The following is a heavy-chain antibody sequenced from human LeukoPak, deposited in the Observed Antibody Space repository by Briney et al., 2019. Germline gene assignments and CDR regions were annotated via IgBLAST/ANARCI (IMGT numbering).Heavy chain of an antibody. V-gene: IGHV3-23*01. CDR3: ARARTAVAPFDY. CDR2: ISGSGAST. D-gene: IGHD6-19*01. CDR1: GFTFSSYV. J-gene: IGHJ4*02. Sequence: GGSLRLSCAASGFTFSSYVMSWVRQAPGKGLEWVAGISGSGASTYYADSVKGRFTISRDNAKNSLYLQMNSLRAEDTAVYYCARARTAVAPFDYWGQGTLVTVSS.